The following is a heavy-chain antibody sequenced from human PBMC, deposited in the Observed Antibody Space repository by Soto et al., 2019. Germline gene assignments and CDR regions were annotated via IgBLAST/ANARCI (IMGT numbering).Heavy chain of an antibody. CDR2: ISGSGGST. CDR3: AKVVTSGWYYFDY. D-gene: IGHD6-19*01. J-gene: IGHJ4*02. Sequence: GGSLRLPFAASGFTFSRYAMTWVRKGPGKGLEWVSAISGSGGSTYSADSVKGRFTISRDNSKNTLYLQMNSLRAEDTSVYYCAKVVTSGWYYFDYWGQGALVTVSS. CDR1: GFTFSRYA. V-gene: IGHV3-23*01.